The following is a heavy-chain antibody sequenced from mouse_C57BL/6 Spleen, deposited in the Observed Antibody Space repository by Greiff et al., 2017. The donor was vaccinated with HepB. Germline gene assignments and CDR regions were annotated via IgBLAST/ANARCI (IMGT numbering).Heavy chain of an antibody. D-gene: IGHD3-2*02. V-gene: IGHV1-52*01. J-gene: IGHJ2*01. CDR3: ARSGAQATWN. Sequence: VQLQQSGAELVRPGSSVKLSCKASGYTFTGYWMHWVKQRPIQGLEWIGNIDPPDSETHYNQKFKDKATLTVDKSSSTAYMQLSSLTSEDSAVYYCARSGAQATWNWGQGTTLTVSS. CDR1: GYTFTGYW. CDR2: IDPPDSET.